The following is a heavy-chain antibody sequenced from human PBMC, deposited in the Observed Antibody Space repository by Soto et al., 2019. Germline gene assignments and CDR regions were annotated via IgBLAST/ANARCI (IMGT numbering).Heavy chain of an antibody. J-gene: IGHJ6*03. Sequence: GGSLRLSCAASGFTFSSYSMNWVRQAPGKGLEWVSSISSSSSYIYYADSVKGRFTISRDNAKNSLYLQMNSLRAEDTAVYYCASDPMIFGVVIPHYYYMDVWGKGTTVTVSS. CDR3: ASDPMIFGVVIPHYYYMDV. CDR1: GFTFSSYS. CDR2: ISSSSSYI. D-gene: IGHD3-3*01. V-gene: IGHV3-21*01.